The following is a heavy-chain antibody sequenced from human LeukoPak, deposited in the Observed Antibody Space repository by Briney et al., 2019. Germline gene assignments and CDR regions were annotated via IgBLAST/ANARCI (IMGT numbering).Heavy chain of an antibody. D-gene: IGHD3-22*01. CDR2: INHSGST. CDR1: GGSISSGDYY. CDR3: ASRHYYDSSGYYFDY. J-gene: IGHJ4*02. Sequence: SETLSLTCTVSGGSISSGDYYWSWIRQPPGKGLEWIGEINHSGSTNYNPSLKSRVTISVDTSKNQFSLKLSSVTAADTAVYYCASRHYYDSSGYYFDYWGQGTLVTVSS. V-gene: IGHV4-39*07.